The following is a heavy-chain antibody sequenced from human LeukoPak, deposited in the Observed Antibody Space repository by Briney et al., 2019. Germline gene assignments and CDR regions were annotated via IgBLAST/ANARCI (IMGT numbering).Heavy chain of an antibody. CDR1: GGSISSSSYY. D-gene: IGHD3-3*01. V-gene: IGHV4-39*07. CDR3: ARDFDFWSGYYMYWFDL. J-gene: IGHJ5*02. CDR2: IYYSGST. Sequence: SETLSLTCTVSGGSISSSSYYWGWIRQPPGKGLEWIGSIYYSGSTYYNPSLKSRVTISVDTSKNQFSLKLSSVTAADTAVYYCARDFDFWSGYYMYWFDLWGQGTLVTVSS.